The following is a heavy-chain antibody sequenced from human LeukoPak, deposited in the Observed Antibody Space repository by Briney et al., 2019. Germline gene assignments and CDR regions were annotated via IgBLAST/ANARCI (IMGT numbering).Heavy chain of an antibody. CDR1: GFTVSSNY. D-gene: IGHD3-9*01. V-gene: IGHV3-66*04. J-gene: IGHJ4*02. CDR2: IYSGGST. Sequence: QPGGSLRLSCAASGFTVSSNYMSWVRQAPGKGLEWVSVIYSGGSTYYADSVKGRFTISRDNSKNTLYLQMNSLRAEDTAVYYCARPNWTDLDFDWLFRFDYWGQGTLVTVSS. CDR3: ARPNWTDLDFDWLFRFDY.